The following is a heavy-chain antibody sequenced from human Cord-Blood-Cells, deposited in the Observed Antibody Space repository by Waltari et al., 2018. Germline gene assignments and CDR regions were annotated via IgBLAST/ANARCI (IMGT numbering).Heavy chain of an antibody. V-gene: IGHV3-15*01. Sequence: EVQLVESGGGLVKPGGSLRLSCAASGFTFSNAWMSWVRQAPGKGRGWVGRIKIKTDGGTTDYSAPVNGSFTISIDDSKNTLYLQMISLKTEDTAVYYCTTGGVFDYWGQGTLVTVSS. D-gene: IGHD2-8*02. CDR2: IKIKTDGGTT. CDR3: TTGGVFDY. CDR1: GFTFSNAW. J-gene: IGHJ4*02.